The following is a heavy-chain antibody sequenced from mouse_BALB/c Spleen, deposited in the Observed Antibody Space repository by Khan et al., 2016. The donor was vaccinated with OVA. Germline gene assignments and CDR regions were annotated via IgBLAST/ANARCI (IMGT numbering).Heavy chain of an antibody. Sequence: QVQLQQSGAELVRPGSSVKISCKTSGYAFSNYWMNWVKQRPGRGLEWIGQIYPGDGDTNYNGEFKGKATLTADKSSNTAYMHLSSLTAEDSAVYFCARSGYDFFAYWGQGTLVTVSA. CDR2: IYPGDGDT. CDR3: ARSGYDFFAY. D-gene: IGHD2-14*01. CDR1: GYAFSNYW. V-gene: IGHV1-80*01. J-gene: IGHJ3*01.